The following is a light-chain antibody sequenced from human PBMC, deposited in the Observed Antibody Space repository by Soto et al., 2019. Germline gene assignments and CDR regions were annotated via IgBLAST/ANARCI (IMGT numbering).Light chain of an antibody. CDR3: ATWDDGLSGWL. CDR2: DVS. Sequence: QSALTQPRSVSGSPGQSVTISCTGTSSDVGAYNYVSWYQQHPGKAPKLMIYDVSKRPSGVPDRFSGSKSGNTASLTISGLQAEDEADYYCATWDDGLSGWLFGGGTKLTVL. V-gene: IGLV2-11*01. J-gene: IGLJ3*02. CDR1: SSDVGAYNY.